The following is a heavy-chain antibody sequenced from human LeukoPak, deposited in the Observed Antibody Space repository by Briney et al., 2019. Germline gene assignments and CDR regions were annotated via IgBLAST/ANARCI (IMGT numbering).Heavy chain of an antibody. D-gene: IGHD3-22*01. CDR1: GGSISSGDYY. V-gene: IGHV4-39*07. CDR2: IYHSGST. J-gene: IGHJ4*02. Sequence: NPSETLSLTCTVSGGSISSGDYYWSWIRQPPGKGLEWIGEIYHSGSTNYNPSLKSRVTISVDKSKNQFSLKLSSVTAADTAVYYCARNLLGKKSGYYPNWGQGTLVTVSS. CDR3: ARNLLGKKSGYYPN.